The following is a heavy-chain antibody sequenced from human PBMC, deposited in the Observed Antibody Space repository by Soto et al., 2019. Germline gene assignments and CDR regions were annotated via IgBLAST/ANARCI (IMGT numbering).Heavy chain of an antibody. D-gene: IGHD2-2*01. Sequence: QVQLVQSGAEVKKPGSSVKVSCKASGGTFGSYAFSWVRQAPGQGREWMGGIIPVYGAAHYAQKFQGRVTITADESTSTAYMELSSLSSQDTAVYYCATALGCRSTSCTLDYWGQGTRVIVSS. CDR3: ATALGCRSTSCTLDY. J-gene: IGHJ4*02. V-gene: IGHV1-69*01. CDR2: IIPVYGAA. CDR1: GGTFGSYA.